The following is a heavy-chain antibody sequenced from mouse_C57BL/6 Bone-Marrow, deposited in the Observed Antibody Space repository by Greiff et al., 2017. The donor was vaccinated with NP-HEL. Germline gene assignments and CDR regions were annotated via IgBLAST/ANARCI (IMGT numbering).Heavy chain of an antibody. Sequence: VQLKESEPGLVKPSQSLSLTCSVTGYSITSGYYWNWIRQFPGNKLEWMGYISYDGSNNYNPSLKNRISITRDTSKNQFFLKLNSVTTEDTATYYCAREGYYGSSFWYFDVWGTGTTVTVSS. J-gene: IGHJ1*03. CDR2: ISYDGSN. D-gene: IGHD1-1*01. V-gene: IGHV3-6*01. CDR3: AREGYYGSSFWYFDV. CDR1: GYSITSGYY.